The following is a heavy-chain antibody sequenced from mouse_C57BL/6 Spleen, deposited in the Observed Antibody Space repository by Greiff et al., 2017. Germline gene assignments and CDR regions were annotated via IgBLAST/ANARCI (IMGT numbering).Heavy chain of an antibody. V-gene: IGHV1-53*01. CDR1: GYTFTSYW. CDR2: IIPSSGST. CDR3: ARAGSSWFAY. J-gene: IGHJ3*01. D-gene: IGHD3-1*01. Sequence: QVQLQQPGTELVKPGASVKLSCKASGYTFTSYWMHWVKQRPGHGLEWIGNIIPSSGSTNYNEKFKSKATLTVDKSTSTAYMQLSSLTSEDSAVYYCARAGSSWFAYWGQGTLVTVSA.